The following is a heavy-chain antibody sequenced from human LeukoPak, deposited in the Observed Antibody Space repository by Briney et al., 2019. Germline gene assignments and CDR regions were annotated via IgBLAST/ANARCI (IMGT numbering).Heavy chain of an antibody. CDR3: ARSRHIGSGVLAYYDSSGYPRPSYYYGMDV. CDR2: ISYDGSNK. D-gene: IGHD3-22*01. J-gene: IGHJ6*02. Sequence: PGRSLRLSCAASGFTFSSYAMHWVRQAPGKGLEWVAVISYDGSNKYYADSVKGRFTISRDNSKNTLYLQMNSLRAEDTAVYYCARSRHIGSGVLAYYDSSGYPRPSYYYGMDVWGQGTTVTVSS. CDR1: GFTFSSYA. V-gene: IGHV3-30-3*01.